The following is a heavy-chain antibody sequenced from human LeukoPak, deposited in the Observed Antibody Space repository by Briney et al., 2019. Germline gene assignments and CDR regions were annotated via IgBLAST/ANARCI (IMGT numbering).Heavy chain of an antibody. CDR2: ISGSGGST. V-gene: IGHV3-23*01. J-gene: IGHJ3*02. D-gene: IGHD6-19*01. CDR1: GFTFSSYA. Sequence: PGGSLRLSCAASGFTFSSYAMSWVRQAPGKGLEWVSAISGSGGSTYYADSVKGRFTISRDSSKNTLYLQMNSLRAEDTAVYYCAKDNSGNDAFDIWGQGTMVTVSS. CDR3: AKDNSGNDAFDI.